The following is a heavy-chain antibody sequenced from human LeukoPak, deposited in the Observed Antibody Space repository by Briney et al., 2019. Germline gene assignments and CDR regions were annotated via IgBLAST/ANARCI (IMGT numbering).Heavy chain of an antibody. V-gene: IGHV3-11*05. J-gene: IGHJ4*02. D-gene: IGHD6-19*01. CDR1: GFTFSDYY. CDR3: ARVYSSGWTIFDY. Sequence: GGSLRLSCAASGFTFSDYYMSWIRQAPGKGLEWVSYISSSSRYTNYADSVKGRFTISRDNAKNSLYLQMNSLRAEDTAVYYCARVYSSGWTIFDYWGQGTLVTVSS. CDR2: ISSSSRYT.